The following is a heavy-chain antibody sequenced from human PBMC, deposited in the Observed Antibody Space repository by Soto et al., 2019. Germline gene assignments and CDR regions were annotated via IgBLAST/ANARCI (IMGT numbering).Heavy chain of an antibody. CDR3: ARDVTVVVVAARHNWFDP. J-gene: IGHJ5*02. V-gene: IGHV3-21*01. CDR2: ISSSSSYI. CDR1: GFTFSSYS. D-gene: IGHD2-15*01. Sequence: EVQLVESGGGLVKPGGSLRLSCAASGFTFSSYSMNWVRQAPGKGLEWVSSISSSSSYIYYADSVKGRFTISRDNAKNSLYLQMNSLRAEDTAVYYCARDVTVVVVAARHNWFDPWGQGTLVTVSS.